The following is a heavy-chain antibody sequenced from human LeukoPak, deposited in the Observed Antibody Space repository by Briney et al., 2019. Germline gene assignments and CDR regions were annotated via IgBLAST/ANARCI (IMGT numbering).Heavy chain of an antibody. J-gene: IGHJ4*02. CDR3: ARHAYHWGGADY. CDR1: GFALDSHA. CDR2: ISTSGRDK. Sequence: GASLRLSCAGSGFALDSHAMTSVRQAPGKGLEWVSAISTSGRDKYYADSVKGRFTISKDNSKNTVYLQMNTLRADDTALYLCARHAYHWGGADYWGQGILVTVSS. D-gene: IGHD3-16*01. V-gene: IGHV3-23*01.